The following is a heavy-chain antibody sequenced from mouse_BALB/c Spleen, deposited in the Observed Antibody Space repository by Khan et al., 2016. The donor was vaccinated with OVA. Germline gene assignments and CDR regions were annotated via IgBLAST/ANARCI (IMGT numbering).Heavy chain of an antibody. V-gene: IGHV3-2*02. Sequence: EVQLQESGPGLVKTSQSLSLTCTVTGYSITSDYAWNWIRQFPGNKLEWMGYISYSGGTRYNPTLKSRLSITRDTSKNQFFLQLNSVTTEDTATYYCTNYYGYLDYWGQGTTLTVSS. CDR3: TNYYGYLDY. J-gene: IGHJ2*01. CDR1: GYSITSDYA. CDR2: ISYSGGT. D-gene: IGHD1-1*01.